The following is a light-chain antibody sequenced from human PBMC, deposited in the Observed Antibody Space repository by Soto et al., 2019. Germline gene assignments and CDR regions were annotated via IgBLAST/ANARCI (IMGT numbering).Light chain of an antibody. Sequence: DIQMTQSPATLSASGGDRVTITCRASQGISRWLTWYQQKPGKAPKLLIYEASSLESGVPSRFSGSGSGTEFTLTIGGLQPDDFATYYCQQFNSYPITFGQGTRLEIK. CDR2: EAS. J-gene: IGKJ5*01. V-gene: IGKV1-5*01. CDR3: QQFNSYPIT. CDR1: QGISRW.